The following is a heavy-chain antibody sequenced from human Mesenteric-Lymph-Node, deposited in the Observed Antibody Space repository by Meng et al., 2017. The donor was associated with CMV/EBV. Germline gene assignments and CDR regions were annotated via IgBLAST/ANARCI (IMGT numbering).Heavy chain of an antibody. CDR2: ISAYTRTT. D-gene: IGHD5-12*01. J-gene: IGHJ5*02. V-gene: IGHV1-18*01. Sequence: FTRSGIRLVRPAPGPWLEWMGSISAYTRTTTYAPKLQGRVPMTTDTSTSTAYMELRSLRSDDTAVYYCARDKEWAYSGYDLQENWFDPWGQGTLVTVSS. CDR1: FTRSG. CDR3: ARDKEWAYSGYDLQENWFDP.